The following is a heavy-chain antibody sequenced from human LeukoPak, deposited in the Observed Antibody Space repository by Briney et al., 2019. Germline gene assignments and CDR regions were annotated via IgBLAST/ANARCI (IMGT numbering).Heavy chain of an antibody. J-gene: IGHJ4*02. CDR2: ISSSSSYI. D-gene: IGHD4-17*01. CDR1: GFTFSIYT. CDR3: ARDLYGDYVFDY. V-gene: IGHV3-21*01. Sequence: GGSLRLSCAASGFTFSIYTMNWVRQAPGKGLEWVSSISSSSSYISYADSMKGRFTISRDNAKNSLYLQVNSLRAEDTAVYYCARDLYGDYVFDYWGQGTLVTVSS.